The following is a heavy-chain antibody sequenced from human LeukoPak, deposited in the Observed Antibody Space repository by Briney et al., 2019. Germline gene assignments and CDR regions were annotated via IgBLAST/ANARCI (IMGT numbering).Heavy chain of an antibody. Sequence: PGGSLRLSCAASGFTFRDYYMHWVRQAPGKGLEWISYISNNGDTIYYADSVKGRFTISRDNAKNSLFLQMSSLNVEDTAVYYCARDPQAWEVPLDSWGQGTLVTVSS. J-gene: IGHJ4*02. CDR1: GFTFRDYY. D-gene: IGHD2-2*01. CDR2: ISNNGDTI. CDR3: ARDPQAWEVPLDS. V-gene: IGHV3-11*01.